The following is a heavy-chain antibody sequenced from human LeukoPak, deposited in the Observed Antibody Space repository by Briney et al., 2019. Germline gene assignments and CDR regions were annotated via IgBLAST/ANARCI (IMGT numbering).Heavy chain of an antibody. J-gene: IGHJ4*02. CDR1: GGSISSYY. CDR2: IYYSGST. CDR3: ASLPYLRGDY. Sequence: PSETLSLTCTVPGGSISSYYWSWIRQPPGKGLEWIGYIYYSGSTNYNPSLKSRVTISVDTSKNQFSLKLSSVTAADTAVYYCASLPYLRGDYWGQGTLVTVSS. V-gene: IGHV4-59*01. D-gene: IGHD5/OR15-5a*01.